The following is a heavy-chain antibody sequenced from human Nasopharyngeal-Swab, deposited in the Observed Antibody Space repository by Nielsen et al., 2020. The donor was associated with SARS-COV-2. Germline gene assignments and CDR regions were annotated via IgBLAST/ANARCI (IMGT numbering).Heavy chain of an antibody. J-gene: IGHJ4*02. Sequence: GESLKISCAASEFTMSRNDMHWVRQAPGTGLEWVAYISSSSSTSYYADSVKGRFTISRDNPKNSLYLQMNSLRDEDTALYYCARDVAIVGATLENWGQGTLVTVSS. V-gene: IGHV3-48*02. CDR3: ARDVAIVGATLEN. CDR2: ISSSSSTS. D-gene: IGHD1-26*01. CDR1: EFTMSRND.